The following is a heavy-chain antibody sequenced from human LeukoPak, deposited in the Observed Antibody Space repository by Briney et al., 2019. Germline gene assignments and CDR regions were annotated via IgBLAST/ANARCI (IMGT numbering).Heavy chain of an antibody. CDR2: ISAYNGNT. V-gene: IGHV1-18*01. CDR1: GYTFTSYG. J-gene: IGHJ4*02. Sequence: ASVKVSCKASGYTFTSYGISWVRQAPGQGLEWMGWISAYNGNTNYAQKLQGRATMTTDTSTSTAYMELRSLRSDGTAVYYCARDPPTYYYDSSGRTFDYWGQGTLVTVSS. CDR3: ARDPPTYYYDSSGRTFDY. D-gene: IGHD3-22*01.